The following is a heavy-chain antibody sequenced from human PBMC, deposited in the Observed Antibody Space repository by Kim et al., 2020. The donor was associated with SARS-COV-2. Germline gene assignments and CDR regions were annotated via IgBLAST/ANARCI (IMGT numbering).Heavy chain of an antibody. J-gene: IGHJ2*01. D-gene: IGHD2-8*01. CDR1: GFTFSNYC. V-gene: IGHV3-64*01. CDR2: ISPNGNDK. Sequence: GGSLRLSCAASGFTFSNYCMNWVRQAPGKGLELVAAISPNGNDKYYANSVKGRFTISRDNSKNALLLQVDSLGPEDMAVYYCVRGYGVAYDFWGHGYLVT. CDR3: VRGYGVAYDF.